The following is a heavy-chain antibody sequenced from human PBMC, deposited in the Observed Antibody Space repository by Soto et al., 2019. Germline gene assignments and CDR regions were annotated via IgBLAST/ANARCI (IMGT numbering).Heavy chain of an antibody. Sequence: GGSLRLSCAASGFTFSSYSMNWVRQAPGKGLEWVSSISSSSSYIYYADSVKGRFTISRDNAKNSLYLQMNSLRAEDTAVYYCARVSGDYPLFDYWGQGTLVTVSS. V-gene: IGHV3-21*01. D-gene: IGHD4-17*01. J-gene: IGHJ4*02. CDR3: ARVSGDYPLFDY. CDR2: ISSSSSYI. CDR1: GFTFSSYS.